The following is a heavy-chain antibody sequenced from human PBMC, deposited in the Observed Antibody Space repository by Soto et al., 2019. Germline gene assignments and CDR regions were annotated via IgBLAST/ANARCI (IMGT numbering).Heavy chain of an antibody. V-gene: IGHV3-21*01. CDR1: GFTFSSYS. Sequence: GGSLRLSCAASGFTFSSYSMNWVRQAPGKGLEWVSSISSSSSYIYYADSVKGTFTSSRDNATNSLYMQRNSLRDEDTAVYYCARDKSSSWYDYYYGFDVWGQGTMVTVSS. D-gene: IGHD6-13*01. J-gene: IGHJ6*02. CDR3: ARDKSSSWYDYYYGFDV. CDR2: ISSSSSYI.